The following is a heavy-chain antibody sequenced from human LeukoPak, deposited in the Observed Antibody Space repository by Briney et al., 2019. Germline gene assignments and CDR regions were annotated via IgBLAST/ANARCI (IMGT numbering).Heavy chain of an antibody. V-gene: IGHV1-24*01. CDR1: GYTLNELS. CDR3: AALEDYGDYEFVH. CDR2: FDLEDGET. J-gene: IGHJ4*02. D-gene: IGHD4-17*01. Sequence: AAVTVSYKLSGYTLNELSMQWVRQAPGKGRTWMGGFDLEDGETIYEQKFQGSVTMTEDTSTATAYMELSSRRSEDTAVYYCAALEDYGDYEFVHWGQGTLVTVSS.